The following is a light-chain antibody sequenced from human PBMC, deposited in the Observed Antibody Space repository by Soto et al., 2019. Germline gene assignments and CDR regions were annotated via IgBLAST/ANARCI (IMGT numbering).Light chain of an antibody. J-gene: IGKJ4*01. Sequence: DIQMTQSPSSVSASVGDRVTITCRASQSISNWLAWYQQKPGKAPKFLIYAASSLQSVVPSRFSGSGSGTGFTLTISSLQPEDFATYYCQQANSFPLTFGGGTKVEIK. CDR2: AAS. CDR3: QQANSFPLT. V-gene: IGKV1-12*01. CDR1: QSISNW.